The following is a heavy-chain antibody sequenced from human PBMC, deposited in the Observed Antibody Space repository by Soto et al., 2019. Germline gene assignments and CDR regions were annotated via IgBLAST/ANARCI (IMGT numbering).Heavy chain of an antibody. J-gene: IGHJ4*02. D-gene: IGHD6-13*01. Sequence: QVQLVQSGAEEKKPGASVKVSCKASGYTFTSYAMHWVRLAPGQRLEWMGWINAGNGNTKHSQKLQGRVTITRDTAASTAYMELSSLRSEDTAVYYCARDVAAADYWGQGTLVTVSS. CDR1: GYTFTSYA. V-gene: IGHV1-3*05. CDR3: ARDVAAADY. CDR2: INAGNGNT.